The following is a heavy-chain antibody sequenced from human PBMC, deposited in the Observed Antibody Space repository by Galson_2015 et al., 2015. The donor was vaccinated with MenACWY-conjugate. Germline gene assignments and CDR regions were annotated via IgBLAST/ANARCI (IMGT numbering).Heavy chain of an antibody. D-gene: IGHD1-26*01. CDR1: GYSFSTYW. J-gene: IGHJ6*02. CDR3: ARHPPGGRGMDV. V-gene: IGHV5-51*01. Sequence: QSGAEVKKPGESLKISCKGSGYSFSTYWIAWVRQLPGKGLEWMGLISPGDSNTRYSPAFHGQVTISADKSISTAYLQLHSLQASDTAIYYCARHPPGGRGMDVGGQGTTVTVSS. CDR2: ISPGDSNT.